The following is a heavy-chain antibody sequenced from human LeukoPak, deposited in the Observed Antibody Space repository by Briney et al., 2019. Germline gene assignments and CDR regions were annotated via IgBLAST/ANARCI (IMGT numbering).Heavy chain of an antibody. Sequence: SETLSLTCAVSGYPSTIINYYWGWIRQPPGKGLVWIGTVYSSGSTNYNPSLKSRVTISVDTSKNQFTLKLSSVTAADTAVYYCARGRRGYYYYYMDVWGKGTTVTVSS. V-gene: IGHV4-39*06. CDR3: ARGRRGYYYYYMDV. J-gene: IGHJ6*03. D-gene: IGHD3-10*01. CDR1: GYPSTIINYY. CDR2: VYSSGST.